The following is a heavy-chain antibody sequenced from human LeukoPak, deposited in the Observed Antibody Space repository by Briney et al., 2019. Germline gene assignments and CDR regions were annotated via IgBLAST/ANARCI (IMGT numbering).Heavy chain of an antibody. D-gene: IGHD6-13*01. CDR2: ISYDGSNK. V-gene: IGHV3-30*18. CDR3: AKFKSRAAAAAWYYGMDV. J-gene: IGHJ6*02. Sequence: GGSLRLSCAASGFTFGSYGMHWVRQAPGKGLEWVAVISYDGSNKYYADSVKGRFTISRDNSKNTLYLQMNSLRAEDTAVYYCAKFKSRAAAAAWYYGMDVWGQGTTVTVSS. CDR1: GFTFGSYG.